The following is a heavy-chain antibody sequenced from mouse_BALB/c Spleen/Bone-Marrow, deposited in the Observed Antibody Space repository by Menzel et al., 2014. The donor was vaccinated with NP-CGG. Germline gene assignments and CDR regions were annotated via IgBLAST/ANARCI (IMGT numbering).Heavy chain of an antibody. J-gene: IGHJ4*01. CDR1: GYAFSSYW. Sequence: LVESGAELVRPGSSVNISCKASGYAFSSYWMNWVKQRPGQGLEWIGQIYPGDGDTNYNGKFKGKATLTADKSSSTAYMQLSSLTSEDSAVYFCARGDGNYPFYAMDYWGQGTSVTVSS. V-gene: IGHV1-80*01. CDR2: IYPGDGDT. D-gene: IGHD2-1*01. CDR3: ARGDGNYPFYAMDY.